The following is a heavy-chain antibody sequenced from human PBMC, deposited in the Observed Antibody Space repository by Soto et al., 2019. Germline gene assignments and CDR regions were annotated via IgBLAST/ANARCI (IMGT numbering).Heavy chain of an antibody. V-gene: IGHV3-30*18. CDR3: AKDLRRKYSGYSSTGPDY. CDR1: GFTFSSYG. J-gene: IGHJ4*02. CDR2: ISYDGSNK. D-gene: IGHD5-12*01. Sequence: GGSLRLSCAASGFTFSSYGMHWVRQAPGKGLEWVAVISYDGSNKYYADSVKGRFTISRDNSKNTLYLQMNSLRAEDTAVYYCAKDLRRKYSGYSSTGPDYWGQGTLVTVS.